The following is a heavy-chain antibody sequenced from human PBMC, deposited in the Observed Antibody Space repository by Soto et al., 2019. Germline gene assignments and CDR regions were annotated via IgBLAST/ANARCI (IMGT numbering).Heavy chain of an antibody. CDR1: GGTFSSYA. D-gene: IGHD3-22*01. CDR2: IIPIFGTA. Sequence: QVQLVQSGAEVKKPGSSVKVSCKASGGTFSSYAISWVRQAPGQGLEWMGGIIPIFGTANYAQKIQGRVTITADESTSTAYMELSSLRSEDTAVYYCARVGVLYYYDSSGYYYPWGQGTLVTVSS. CDR3: ARVGVLYYYDSSGYYYP. V-gene: IGHV1-69*01. J-gene: IGHJ5*02.